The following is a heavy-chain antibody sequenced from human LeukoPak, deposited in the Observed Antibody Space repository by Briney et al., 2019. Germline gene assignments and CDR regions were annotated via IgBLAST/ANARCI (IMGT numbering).Heavy chain of an antibody. J-gene: IGHJ3*02. CDR3: ARARYCSGGSCYHGAFDI. D-gene: IGHD2-15*01. CDR1: GYTFTSYG. Sequence: ASVKVSCKASGYTFTSYGISWVRQAPGQGLEWMGWISAYNGNTNYAQKLQGRVTMTTDTSTSTAYMELRSLRSDDTAVYYCARARYCSGGSCYHGAFDIWGQGTMVTVSS. V-gene: IGHV1-18*01. CDR2: ISAYNGNT.